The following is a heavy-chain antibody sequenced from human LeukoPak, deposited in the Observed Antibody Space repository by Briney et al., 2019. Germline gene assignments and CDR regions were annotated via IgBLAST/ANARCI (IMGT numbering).Heavy chain of an antibody. D-gene: IGHD6-19*01. Sequence: PGGSLRLSCGASGFTYSEYWMPWVRQAPGRGPEWVANIKGDGTKMYYVDSVKGRFTISRDNDKNSLYLQMNNVIVEDTAVYHCARDGSCFDFWGQGALVTVSS. CDR1: GFTYSEYW. J-gene: IGHJ4*02. V-gene: IGHV3-7*01. CDR2: IKGDGTKM. CDR3: ARDGSCFDF.